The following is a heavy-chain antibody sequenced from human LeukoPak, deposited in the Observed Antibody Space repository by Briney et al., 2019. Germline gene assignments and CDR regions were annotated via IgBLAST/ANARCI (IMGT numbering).Heavy chain of an antibody. V-gene: IGHV3-7*01. D-gene: IGHD2-15*01. CDR2: IKQDGSEK. J-gene: IGHJ4*02. Sequence: GGSLRLSCAASGFTFSTYGMHWVRQAPGKGLEWVANIKQDGSEKYYVDSVKGRFTISRDNAKNSLYLQMNSLRAEDTAVYYCARYCSGGSCYDYWGQGTLVTVSS. CDR1: GFTFSTYG. CDR3: ARYCSGGSCYDY.